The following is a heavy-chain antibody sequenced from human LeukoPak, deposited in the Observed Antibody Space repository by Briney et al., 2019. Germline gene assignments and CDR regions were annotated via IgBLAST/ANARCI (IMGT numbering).Heavy chain of an antibody. CDR3: AKDRNSGSYLFDY. D-gene: IGHD1-26*01. Sequence: PGGSLRLSCAASGFTFSSYEMNWVRQAPGKGLEWVSAISGSGGSTYYADSVKGRFTISRDNSKNTLYLQMNSLRAEDTAVYYCAKDRNSGSYLFDYWGQGTLVTVSS. V-gene: IGHV3-23*01. J-gene: IGHJ4*02. CDR1: GFTFSSYE. CDR2: ISGSGGST.